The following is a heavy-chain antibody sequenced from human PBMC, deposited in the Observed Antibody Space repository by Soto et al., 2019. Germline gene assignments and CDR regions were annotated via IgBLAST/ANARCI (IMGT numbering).Heavy chain of an antibody. J-gene: IGHJ6*02. D-gene: IGHD2-8*01. CDR3: ARVVLGHCTNGVCYENYYYGMDV. CDR1: GGTFSSYA. CDR2: IIPIFGTA. Sequence: SVKVSCKASGGTFSSYAISWVRQAPGQGLEWMGGIIPIFGTANYAQKFQGRVTITADESTSTAYMELSSLRSEDTAVYYCARVVLGHCTNGVCYENYYYGMDVWGQGTTVTVSS. V-gene: IGHV1-69*13.